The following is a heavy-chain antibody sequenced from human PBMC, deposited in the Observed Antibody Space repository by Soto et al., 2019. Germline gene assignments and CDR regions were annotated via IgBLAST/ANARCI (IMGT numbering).Heavy chain of an antibody. V-gene: IGHV1-2*04. D-gene: IGHD6-13*01. CDR3: ARDAGYSSSWYYGMDV. CDR1: GYTFTGYY. J-gene: IGHJ6*04. Sequence: GASVKVSCKASGYTFTGYYMHWVRQAPGQGLEWMGWINPNSGGTNYAQKFQGWVTMTRDTSISTAYMELSRLRSDDTAVYYCARDAGYSSSWYYGMDVWGKGTTVTVSS. CDR2: INPNSGGT.